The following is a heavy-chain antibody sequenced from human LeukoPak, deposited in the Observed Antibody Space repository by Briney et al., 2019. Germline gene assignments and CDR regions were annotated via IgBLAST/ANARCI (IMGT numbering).Heavy chain of an antibody. D-gene: IGHD5-24*01. CDR3: ARSRDGYFN. Sequence: ASVKVSCKASGGAFSGYAITWVRQAPGQGLEWMGGIIPMFGTETYAQKFQGRVTITADKFTSIAYMELTSLRSEDTAVYYCARSRDGYFNWGQGTLVTVSS. J-gene: IGHJ4*02. CDR1: GGAFSGYA. CDR2: IIPMFGTE. V-gene: IGHV1-69*06.